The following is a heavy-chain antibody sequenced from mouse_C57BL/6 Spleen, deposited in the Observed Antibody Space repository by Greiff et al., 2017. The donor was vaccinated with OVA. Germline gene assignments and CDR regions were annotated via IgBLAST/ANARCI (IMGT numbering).Heavy chain of an antibody. CDR3: ARPSGYFDV. J-gene: IGHJ1*03. Sequence: QVQLQQPGAELVKPGASVKLSCKASGYTFTSYWMQWVKQRPGQGLEWIGEIDPSDSYTNYNQKFKGKATLTVDTSSSTAYMQLSSLTSEDSAVYYCARPSGYFDVWGTGTTVTVSS. CDR2: IDPSDSYT. V-gene: IGHV1-50*01. CDR1: GYTFTSYW.